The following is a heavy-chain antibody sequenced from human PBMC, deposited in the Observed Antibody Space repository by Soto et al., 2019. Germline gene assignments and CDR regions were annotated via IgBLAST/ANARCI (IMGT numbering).Heavy chain of an antibody. CDR2: INHSGSN. V-gene: IGHV4-34*01. D-gene: IGHD7-27*01. Sequence: QVQLQQWGAGLLKPSETLSLTCAVYGGSFSGYYWNWIRQPPGKGLEGYGEINHSGSNNYNPSLKSRVTISVDTSKNQFSLKLSSVTAADTAVYYCARGWGRIFDYWGQGTLVTVSS. CDR1: GGSFSGYY. CDR3: ARGWGRIFDY. J-gene: IGHJ4*02.